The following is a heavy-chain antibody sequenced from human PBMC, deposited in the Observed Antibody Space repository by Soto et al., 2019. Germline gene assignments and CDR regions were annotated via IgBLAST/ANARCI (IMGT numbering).Heavy chain of an antibody. Sequence: QVQLVQSGAEVKKPGSSVKVSCKASGGTFSSYTISWVRQAPGQGLEWMGRIIPILGIANYAQKFQGRVTIPADKSTSTAYMELSSLRSEDTAVYYCARDAIAVAHFDYWGQGTLVTVSS. CDR1: GGTFSSYT. J-gene: IGHJ4*02. V-gene: IGHV1-69*08. CDR2: IIPILGIA. D-gene: IGHD6-19*01. CDR3: ARDAIAVAHFDY.